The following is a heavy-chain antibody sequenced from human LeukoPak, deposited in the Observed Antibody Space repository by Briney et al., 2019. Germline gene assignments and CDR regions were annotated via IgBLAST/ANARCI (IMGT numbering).Heavy chain of an antibody. D-gene: IGHD3-10*01. CDR2: INHSGST. Sequence: GSLRLSCVASGFTFSRYGMSWIRQPPGKGLEWIGEINHSGSTNYNPSLKGRVTISVDTSKNQFSLKLSSVTAADTAVYYCARVISRSDSWGQGILVTVSS. V-gene: IGHV4-34*01. J-gene: IGHJ4*02. CDR1: GFTFSRYG. CDR3: ARVISRSDS.